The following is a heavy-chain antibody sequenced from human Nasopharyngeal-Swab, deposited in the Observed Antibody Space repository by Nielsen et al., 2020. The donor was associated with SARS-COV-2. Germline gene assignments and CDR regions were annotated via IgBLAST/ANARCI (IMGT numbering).Heavy chain of an antibody. J-gene: IGHJ4*02. D-gene: IGHD3-22*01. V-gene: IGHV3-74*01. CDR3: ARDEITMIAAFDY. CDR2: INSDGSST. Sequence: WIRQHPGKGLVWVSRINSDGSSTSYADSVKGRFTISRDSAKNTLYLQMNSLRAEDTAVYYCARDEITMIAAFDYWGQGTLVTVSS.